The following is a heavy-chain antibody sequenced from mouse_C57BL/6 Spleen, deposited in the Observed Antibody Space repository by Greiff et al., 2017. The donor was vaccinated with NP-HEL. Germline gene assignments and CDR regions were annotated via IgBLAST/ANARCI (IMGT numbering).Heavy chain of an antibody. V-gene: IGHV1-62-2*01. Sequence: QVQLQQSGAELVKPGASVKLSCKASGYTFTEYTIHWVKQRSGQGLEWIGWFYPGSGSIKYNEKFKDKATLTADKSSSTVYMELSRLTSEDSAVYFCARHEEYYGNYEDYFDYWGQGTTLTVSS. CDR1: GYTFTEYT. CDR3: ARHEEYYGNYEDYFDY. D-gene: IGHD2-1*01. J-gene: IGHJ2*01. CDR2: FYPGSGSI.